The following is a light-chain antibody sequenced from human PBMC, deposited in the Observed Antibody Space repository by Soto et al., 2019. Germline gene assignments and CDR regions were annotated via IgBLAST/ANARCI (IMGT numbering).Light chain of an antibody. J-gene: IGKJ2*01. CDR2: AAS. CDR1: QSIGSY. V-gene: IGKV1-39*01. CDR3: QQSYSPPYT. Sequence: DIQMTQSPSSLTESFGDRVTITCRGSQSIGSYLNWNQQKPGKAPKLLIYAASTLQSGVSSRFSGSGSGTDFTLTISSPQPEDFATYYCQQSYSPPYTFGQGTKLEIK.